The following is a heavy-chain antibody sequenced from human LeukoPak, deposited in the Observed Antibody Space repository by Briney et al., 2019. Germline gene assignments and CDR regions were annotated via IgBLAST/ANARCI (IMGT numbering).Heavy chain of an antibody. J-gene: IGHJ1*01. Sequence: PGGSLRLSCAASGFTFSGYWMSWVRQAPGKGLEWVANINQDGSEKYYVDSVKGRFTISRDNAKNSLFLQMGSLRVEDTAVYYCARESTAGYNSSWYGFRNWGQSTLVSVS. D-gene: IGHD6-13*01. CDR2: INQDGSEK. CDR1: GFTFSGYW. CDR3: ARESTAGYNSSWYGFRN. V-gene: IGHV3-7*01.